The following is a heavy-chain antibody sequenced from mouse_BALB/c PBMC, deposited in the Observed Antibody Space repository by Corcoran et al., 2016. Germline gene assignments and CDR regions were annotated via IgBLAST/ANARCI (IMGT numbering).Heavy chain of an antibody. CDR2: ISCYNGAT. V-gene: IGHV1S34*01. Sequence: LVKTGASVKISCKASGYSFTGYYMHWVKQSHGKSLEWIGYISCYNGATSYNQKFKGKATFTVDTSSSTAYMQFNSLTSEDSAVYYCARPRIYYDSLDYWGQGTTLTVSS. CDR3: ARPRIYYDSLDY. CDR1: GYSFTGYY. D-gene: IGHD2-4*01. J-gene: IGHJ2*01.